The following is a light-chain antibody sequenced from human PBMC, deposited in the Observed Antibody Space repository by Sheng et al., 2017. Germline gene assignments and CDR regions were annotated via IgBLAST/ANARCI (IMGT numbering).Light chain of an antibody. CDR1: ALSNQY. CDR2: KDR. CDR3: QSADNSGSFAI. Sequence: SYELTQPPSVSVSPGQTARFTCSGDALSNQYAYWYQQKPGQVPVLVIYKDRERPSGIPERFSGSSSGTTVTLTISGVKAEDEADYYCQSADNSGSFAIFGGGTKLIVL. V-gene: IGLV3-25*03. J-gene: IGLJ2*01.